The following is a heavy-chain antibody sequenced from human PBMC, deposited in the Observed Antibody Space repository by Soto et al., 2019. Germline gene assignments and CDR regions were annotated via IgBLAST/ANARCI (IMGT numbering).Heavy chain of an antibody. CDR3: TRIYGDYVLSDY. CDR1: GFTCGDYA. J-gene: IGHJ4*02. CDR2: IRSKAYGGTT. Sequence: GGSLRLSCTAAGFTCGDYAMSWFRQAPGKGLEWVGFIRSKAYGGTTECAASVKGRFTISRDDSKSIAYLQMNSLKTEDTAVYYCTRIYGDYVLSDYWGQGTLVTV. V-gene: IGHV3-49*03. D-gene: IGHD4-17*01.